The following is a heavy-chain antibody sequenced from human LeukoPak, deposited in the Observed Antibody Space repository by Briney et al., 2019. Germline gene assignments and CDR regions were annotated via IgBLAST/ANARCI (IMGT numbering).Heavy chain of an antibody. CDR3: ARGAKRWLQFKTSAGFDF. D-gene: IGHD5-24*01. CDR2: INPNSGGT. V-gene: IGHV1-2*02. Sequence: ASVKVSCKASGYTFTGSYINWVRQAPGQGLEWMGWINPNSGGTNYAQKFQGRVTMTRDTSISTAYMELSRLRSDDTAVYYCARGAKRWLQFKTSAGFDFWGQGTLVTVSS. CDR1: GYTFTGSY. J-gene: IGHJ4*02.